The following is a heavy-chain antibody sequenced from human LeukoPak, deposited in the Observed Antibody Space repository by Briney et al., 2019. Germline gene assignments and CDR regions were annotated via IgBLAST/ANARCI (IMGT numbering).Heavy chain of an antibody. Sequence: PSETLSLTCAVYGESFSGYYWSWIRQPPGKGLEWIGSIYYSGSTYYNPSLKSRVTISVDTSKNQFSLKLSSVTAADTAVYYCARLYIPGLYGMDVWGQGTTVTVSS. CDR2: IYYSGST. J-gene: IGHJ6*02. CDR1: GESFSGYY. CDR3: ARLYIPGLYGMDV. V-gene: IGHV4-34*01. D-gene: IGHD2-21*01.